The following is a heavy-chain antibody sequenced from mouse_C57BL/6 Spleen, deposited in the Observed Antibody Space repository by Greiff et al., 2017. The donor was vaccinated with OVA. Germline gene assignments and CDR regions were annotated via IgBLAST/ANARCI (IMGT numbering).Heavy chain of an antibody. CDR2: IDPSDSET. CDR3: AIHRPGAWFAY. Sequence: QVQLQQPGAELVRPGSSVKLSCKASGYTFTSYWMHWVKQRPIQGLEWIGNIDPSDSETHYNQKFKDKATLTVDKSSSTAYMQLSSLTSEDSAVYYCAIHRPGAWFAYWGQGTLVTVSA. J-gene: IGHJ3*01. V-gene: IGHV1-52*01. CDR1: GYTFTSYW.